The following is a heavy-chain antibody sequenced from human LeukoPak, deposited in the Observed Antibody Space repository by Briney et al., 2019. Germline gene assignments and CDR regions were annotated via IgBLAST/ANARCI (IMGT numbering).Heavy chain of an antibody. CDR3: AGHSILPAATLYNWFDP. J-gene: IGHJ5*02. CDR1: GGSISSYY. V-gene: IGHV4-59*08. Sequence: SETLSLTCTVSGGSISSYYWSWIRQPPGKGLEWIGYIYNSGSTSYTPSLKSRVTISVDTSKNQFSLKLSSVTAADTAVYYCAGHSILPAATLYNWFDPWGQGTLVTVSS. CDR2: IYNSGST. D-gene: IGHD2-2*01.